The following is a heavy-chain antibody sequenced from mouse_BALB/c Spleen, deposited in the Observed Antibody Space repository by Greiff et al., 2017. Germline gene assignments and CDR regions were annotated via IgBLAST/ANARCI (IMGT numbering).Heavy chain of an antibody. V-gene: IGHV1S34*01. CDR3: ARSYYDEASWFAY. CDR1: GYSFTGYY. CDR2: ISCYNGAT. D-gene: IGHD2-4*01. Sequence: LVKTGASVKISCKASGYSFTGYYMHWVKQSHGKSLEWIGYISCYNGATSYNQKFKGKATFTVDTSSSTAYMQFNSLTSEDSAVYYCARSYYDEASWFAYWGQGTLVTVSA. J-gene: IGHJ3*01.